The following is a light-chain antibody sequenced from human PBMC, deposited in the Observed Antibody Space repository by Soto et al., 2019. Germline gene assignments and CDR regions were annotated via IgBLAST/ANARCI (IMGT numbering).Light chain of an antibody. CDR3: AAWDDSLSGDVV. V-gene: IGLV1-47*01. CDR2: SNI. Sequence: QLVLTQPPSASGTPGQRVTISCSGRSSNIGRNYVSWYQQLPGTAPKLLIYSNIQRPSGVPDRFSGSKSGTSASLAISGLRSEDEADYYCAAWDDSLSGDVVFGGGTKLTVL. CDR1: SSNIGRNY. J-gene: IGLJ2*01.